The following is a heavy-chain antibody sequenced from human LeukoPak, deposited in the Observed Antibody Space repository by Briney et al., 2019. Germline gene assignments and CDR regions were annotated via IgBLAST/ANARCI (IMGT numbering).Heavy chain of an antibody. D-gene: IGHD2-8*02. V-gene: IGHV3-53*01. Sequence: GGSLRLSCAASGFIVSDDYISWVRQTPGEGLEWGSVIYSGVATFYADSVKGRFTISRDNSKNTVHLQMNSLRAEDTAVYYCASGGKYCTGGACYGDWGQGTLVTVSS. CDR1: GFIVSDDY. CDR3: ASGGKYCTGGACYGD. J-gene: IGHJ4*02. CDR2: IYSGVAT.